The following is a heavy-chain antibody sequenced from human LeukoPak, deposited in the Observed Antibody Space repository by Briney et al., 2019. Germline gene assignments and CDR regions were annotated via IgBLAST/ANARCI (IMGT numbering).Heavy chain of an antibody. CDR3: ARDISSDQWGGRFDY. V-gene: IGHV3-30-3*01. CDR1: GFTFSSYA. D-gene: IGHD3-16*01. J-gene: IGHJ4*02. Sequence: GSLRLSCAASGFTFSSYAMHWVRQAPGKGLEWVAVISYDGSNKYYADSVKGRFTISRDNSKNTLYLQMNSLRSEDTAVYYCARDISSDQWGGRFDYWGQGTLVTVSS. CDR2: ISYDGSNK.